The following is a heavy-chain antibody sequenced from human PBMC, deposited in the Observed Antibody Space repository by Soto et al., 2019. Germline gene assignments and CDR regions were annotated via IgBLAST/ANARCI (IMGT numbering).Heavy chain of an antibody. D-gene: IGHD3-3*01. CDR3: ARVSRRITIFGVAHNWFDP. J-gene: IGHJ5*02. CDR1: GGSISSGGYS. CDR2: IYHSGST. V-gene: IGHV4-30-2*01. Sequence: SETLSLTCAVSGGSISSGGYSWSWIRQPPGKGLEWIRYIYHSGSTYYNPSLKSRVTISVDRSKNQFSLKLSSVTAADTAVYYCARVSRRITIFGVAHNWFDPWGQGTLVTVSS.